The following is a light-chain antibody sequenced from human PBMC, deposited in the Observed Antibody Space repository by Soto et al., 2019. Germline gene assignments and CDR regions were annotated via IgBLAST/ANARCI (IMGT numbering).Light chain of an antibody. J-gene: IGLJ2*01. CDR1: NIGRKS. V-gene: IGLV3-21*01. CDR2: YDS. CDR3: QVWDSNSDHSV. Sequence: SYELTQPPSVSVAPGEPARITCGGNNIGRKSVHWYLQKPGQAPVLAIYYDSDRPSGIPERFYGSNSGNTATLTITRVVAGDDADYYCQVWDSNSDHSVFGGGTKLTLL.